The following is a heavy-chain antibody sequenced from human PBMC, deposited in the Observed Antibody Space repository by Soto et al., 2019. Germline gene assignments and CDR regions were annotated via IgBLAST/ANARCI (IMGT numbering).Heavy chain of an antibody. CDR1: GGSISSYY. Sequence: PSETLSLTCTVSGGSISSYYWSWIRQPPGKGLEWIGEINHSGSTNYNPSLKSRVTISVDTSKNHFSLTLSSVTAADTAVYYCARGPSGDKVHYWGQGALVTVSS. CDR2: INHSGST. V-gene: IGHV4-34*01. CDR3: ARGPSGDKVHY. J-gene: IGHJ4*02. D-gene: IGHD7-27*01.